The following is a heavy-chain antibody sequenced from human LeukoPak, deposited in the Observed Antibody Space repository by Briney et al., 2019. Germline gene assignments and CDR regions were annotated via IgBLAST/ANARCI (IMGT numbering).Heavy chain of an antibody. CDR1: GGSISSSSYY. CDR2: VHHTGNT. D-gene: IGHD2-15*01. V-gene: IGHV4-61*01. J-gene: IGHJ4*02. CDR3: ARDTGYCSGGSCYHNYLDY. Sequence: SETLSLTCTVSGGSISSSSYYWNWIRQPPGKGLEWIGYVHHTGNTNYNPSLKSRVTISVDTSKNQFSLKLTSVTAADTAVYYCARDTGYCSGGSCYHNYLDYWGQGTQVTVSS.